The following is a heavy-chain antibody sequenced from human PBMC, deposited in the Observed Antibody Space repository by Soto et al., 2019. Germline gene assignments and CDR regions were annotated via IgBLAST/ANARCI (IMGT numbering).Heavy chain of an antibody. D-gene: IGHD6-6*01. CDR3: AAPPRY. CDR2: IYDSGST. Sequence: QVQLQESGPGLVKPSETLSLTCTVSGGSISSYYWSWIRQPPGKGLEWIGYIYDSGSTNYNPSLKSRVTISVDTSKNQFSLKLTSVTAANTAVYYCAAPPRYWGQGTLVTVSS. CDR1: GGSISSYY. V-gene: IGHV4-59*01. J-gene: IGHJ4*02.